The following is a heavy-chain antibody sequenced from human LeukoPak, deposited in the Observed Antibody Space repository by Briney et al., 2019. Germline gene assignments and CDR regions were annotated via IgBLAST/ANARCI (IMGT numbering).Heavy chain of an antibody. CDR3: ARGQISKPYYYYMDV. J-gene: IGHJ6*03. CDR2: IIPIFGTA. Sequence: ASVKVSCKASGGTFSSYAISWARQAPGQGLEWMGGIIPIFGTANYAQKFQGRVTITADKSTSTAYMELSSLRSEDTAVYYCARGQISKPYYYYMDVWGKGTTVTVSS. CDR1: GGTFSSYA. V-gene: IGHV1-69*06.